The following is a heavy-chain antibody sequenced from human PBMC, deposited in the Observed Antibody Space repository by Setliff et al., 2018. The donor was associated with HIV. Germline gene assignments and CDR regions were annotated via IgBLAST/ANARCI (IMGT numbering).Heavy chain of an antibody. Sequence: LRLSCSAPGFSFSDSAIHWVRQASGKGLEWIGRIKTKPSNYATAYGASVTGRFTISRDDSQNTAYLQMKSLKTEDTAIYFCSASADGDCATTSCSNWFDPWGQGTRVTVSS. CDR2: IKTKPSNYAT. CDR1: GFSFSDSA. D-gene: IGHD2-2*01. V-gene: IGHV3-73*01. CDR3: SASADGDCATTSCSNWFDP. J-gene: IGHJ5*02.